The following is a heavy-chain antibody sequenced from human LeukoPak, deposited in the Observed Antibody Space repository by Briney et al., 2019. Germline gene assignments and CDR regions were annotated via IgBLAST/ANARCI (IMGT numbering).Heavy chain of an antibody. CDR3: ASFAISHPAFQH. CDR2: IYYSGST. CDR1: GGSISSYY. V-gene: IGHV4-59*01. D-gene: IGHD2-21*01. J-gene: IGHJ1*01. Sequence: SETLSLTCTVSGGSISSYYWSWIRQPPGKGLEGVGYIYYSGSTNYNPSLKSRVTISVDTSKNQFSLKLSSVTAADTAVYYCASFAISHPAFQHWGQGTLVTVSS.